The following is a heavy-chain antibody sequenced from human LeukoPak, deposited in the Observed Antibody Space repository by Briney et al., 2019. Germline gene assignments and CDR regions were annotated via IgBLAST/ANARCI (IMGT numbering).Heavy chain of an antibody. J-gene: IGHJ5*02. CDR1: GGTFSSYT. CDR2: IIPILGIA. D-gene: IGHD3-22*01. Sequence: SVKASCKASGGTFSSYTISWVRQAPGQGLEWMGRIIPILGIANYAQKFQGRVTITADKSTSTAYMELSSLRSEDTAVFYCARDRDYYDSSGYENWFDPWGQGTLVTVSS. CDR3: ARDRDYYDSSGYENWFDP. V-gene: IGHV1-69*04.